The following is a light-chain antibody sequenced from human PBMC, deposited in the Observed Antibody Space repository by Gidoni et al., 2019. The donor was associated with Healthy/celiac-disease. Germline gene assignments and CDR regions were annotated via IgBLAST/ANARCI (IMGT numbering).Light chain of an antibody. CDR3: MQALQTPPYT. J-gene: IGKJ2*01. V-gene: IGKV2-28*01. Sequence: DIVMSKSPLSLPSTPGEPASIAYRSSQSLLHSSGSNYLDWYLQKPGQSPQLLIYLGSNRASGVPDRFSGSSSGTDFTLIISRVQAEDVVVDYCMQALQTPPYTFGQGTKLEIK. CDR2: LGS. CDR1: QSLLHSSGSNY.